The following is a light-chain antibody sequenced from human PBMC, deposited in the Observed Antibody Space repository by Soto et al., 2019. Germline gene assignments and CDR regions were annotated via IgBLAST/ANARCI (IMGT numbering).Light chain of an antibody. CDR3: AAWDDSLNGFYV. Sequence: QSVLTQPPSASGTPGQRVTISCSGGSSNIGTNSVNWYQQLPGRAPKLLIYNNDLRPSGVPDRFSGSKSGTSASLAISGLQSEDGADYYCAAWDDSLNGFYVFGIGTKVTVL. V-gene: IGLV1-44*01. CDR1: SSNIGTNS. CDR2: NND. J-gene: IGLJ1*01.